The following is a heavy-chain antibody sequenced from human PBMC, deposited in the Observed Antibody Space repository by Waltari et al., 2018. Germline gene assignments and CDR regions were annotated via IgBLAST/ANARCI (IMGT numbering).Heavy chain of an antibody. J-gene: IGHJ4*02. CDR3: ARPAAADTGPVDY. CDR1: GYSISSGYY. CDR2: IYHSGST. Sequence: QVQLQESGPGLVKPSETLSLTCAVSGYSISSGYYWGWIRQPPGKGLEWIGSIYHSGSTYYTPALKSRVTISVDTSKNQFSLKLSSVTAADTAVYYCARPAAADTGPVDYWGQGTLVTVSS. V-gene: IGHV4-38-2*01. D-gene: IGHD6-13*01.